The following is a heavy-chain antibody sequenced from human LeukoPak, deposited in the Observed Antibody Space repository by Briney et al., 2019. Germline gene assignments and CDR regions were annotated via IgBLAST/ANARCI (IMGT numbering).Heavy chain of an antibody. D-gene: IGHD6-6*01. Sequence: GASVKVSCKASGCTFTGYYMHWVRQAPGQGLEWMGWINPNSGGTNYAQKFQGRVTMTRDTSISTAYMELSRLRSDDTAVYYCARGFFLAARAWFDPWGQGTLVTVSS. CDR2: INPNSGGT. J-gene: IGHJ5*02. CDR3: ARGFFLAARAWFDP. CDR1: GCTFTGYY. V-gene: IGHV1-2*02.